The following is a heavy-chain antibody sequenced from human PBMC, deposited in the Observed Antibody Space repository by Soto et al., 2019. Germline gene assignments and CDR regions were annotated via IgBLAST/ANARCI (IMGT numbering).Heavy chain of an antibody. Sequence: PGGSLRLSCAASGFPFSTYWMHWVRQAPGKGPVWVSRINNDGSTTRYADSVKGRFTISRDNAKNTLYLQMNSLRAEDTAVYYCASQGLYYYGLDVWGHGTTVTVSS. CDR1: GFPFSTYW. J-gene: IGHJ6*02. V-gene: IGHV3-74*01. CDR3: ASQGLYYYGLDV. CDR2: INNDGSTT.